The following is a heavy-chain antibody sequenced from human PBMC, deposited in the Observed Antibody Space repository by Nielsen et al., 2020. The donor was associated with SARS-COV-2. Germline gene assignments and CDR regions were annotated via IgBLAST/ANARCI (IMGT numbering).Heavy chain of an antibody. J-gene: IGHJ4*02. V-gene: IGHV3-23*01. CDR3: PKYESAAGFCFDY. CDR2: ISGSGGST. CDR1: GFTFSSYA. Sequence: GESLKISCAASGFTFSSYAMSWVRQALGKGLEWVSAISGSGGSTYYADSVKGRFTISSDNSKNTLYLQMNSLRAEDTAVYYCPKYESAAGFCFDYWGQGTLVTVSS. D-gene: IGHD6-13*01.